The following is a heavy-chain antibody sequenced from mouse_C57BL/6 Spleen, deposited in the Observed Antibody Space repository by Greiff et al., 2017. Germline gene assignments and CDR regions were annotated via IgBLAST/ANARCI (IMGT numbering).Heavy chain of an antibody. D-gene: IGHD3-1*01. V-gene: IGHV5-17*01. Sequence: EVKLMESGGGLVKPGGSLKLSCAASGFTFSDYGMHWVRQAPEKGLEWVAYISSGSSTIYYADTVKGRFTISRDNAKNTLFLQMTSLRSEDTAMYYCARDRDVRGYYFDDWGQGTTLTVSS. CDR1: GFTFSDYG. CDR3: ARDRDVRGYYFDD. CDR2: ISSGSSTI. J-gene: IGHJ2*01.